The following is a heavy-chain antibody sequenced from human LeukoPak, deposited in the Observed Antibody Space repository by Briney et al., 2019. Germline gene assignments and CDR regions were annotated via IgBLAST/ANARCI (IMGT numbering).Heavy chain of an antibody. J-gene: IGHJ4*02. CDR3: VRGSSGL. CDR2: IKQDGSEK. Sequence: PGGSLRLSGAASGFTFSAYWMSWVRQAPGKGLEWVANIKQDGSEKYYVDSVKGRFTISRDNAENSVYLQLNSLRAEDTAVYYCVRGSSGLWGQGTLVTVSS. V-gene: IGHV3-7*01. CDR1: GFTFSAYW.